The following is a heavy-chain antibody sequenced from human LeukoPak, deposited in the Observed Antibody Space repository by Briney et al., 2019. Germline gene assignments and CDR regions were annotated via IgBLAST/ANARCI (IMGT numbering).Heavy chain of an antibody. CDR2: INPNSGGT. D-gene: IGHD3-22*01. CDR1: GYTFTSYG. Sequence: ASVKVSCKASGYTFTSYGISWVRQAPGQGLEWMGWINPNSGGTNYAQKFQGWVTMTRDTSISTAYMELSRLRFDDTAVYYCARALYYYDSSGYPALPYWGQGTLVTVSS. V-gene: IGHV1-2*04. CDR3: ARALYYYDSSGYPALPY. J-gene: IGHJ4*02.